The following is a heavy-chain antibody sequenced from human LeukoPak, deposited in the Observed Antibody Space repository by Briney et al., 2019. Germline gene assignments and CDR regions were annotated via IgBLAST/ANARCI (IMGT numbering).Heavy chain of an antibody. CDR3: AREGSSSIFDY. J-gene: IGHJ4*01. D-gene: IGHD6-6*01. Sequence: SETLSLTCTVSGGSISSYYWSWIRQPPGKGLEWIGYIYYSGSTNYNPSLKSRVTISVDTSKNQFSLKLSSVTAADTAVYYCAREGSSSIFDYWXXXXXVTXSS. V-gene: IGHV4-59*12. CDR2: IYYSGST. CDR1: GGSISSYY.